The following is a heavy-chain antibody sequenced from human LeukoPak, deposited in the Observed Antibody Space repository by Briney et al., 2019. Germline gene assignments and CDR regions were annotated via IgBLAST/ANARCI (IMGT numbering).Heavy chain of an antibody. CDR3: ARGGGDFGVVRRWFDP. V-gene: IGHV1-2*02. CDR1: GYTFTGYF. D-gene: IGHD3-3*01. CDR2: INPNSGGA. J-gene: IGHJ5*02. Sequence: ASVKVSCKTSGYTFTGYFMHWVRQAPGQGLEWMGWINPNSGGANYAQKFQGRVTMTRDTSITTAYMELSRLRSDDTAVYYCARGGGDFGVVRRWFDPWGQGTLVTVSS.